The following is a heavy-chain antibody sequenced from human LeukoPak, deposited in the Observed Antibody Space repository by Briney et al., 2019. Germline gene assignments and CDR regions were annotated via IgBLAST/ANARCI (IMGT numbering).Heavy chain of an antibody. V-gene: IGHV4-61*01. CDR3: ARETYYYDV. D-gene: IGHD3-22*01. CDR2: IYYSGST. Sequence: SETLSLTCSVSGGSISSTRYYWGWIRQPPGKGLEWIGYIYYSGSTNYNPSLKSRVTISVDTSKNQFSLKLSSVTAADTAVYYCARETYYYDVWGQGTLVTVSS. CDR1: GGSISSTRYY. J-gene: IGHJ4*02.